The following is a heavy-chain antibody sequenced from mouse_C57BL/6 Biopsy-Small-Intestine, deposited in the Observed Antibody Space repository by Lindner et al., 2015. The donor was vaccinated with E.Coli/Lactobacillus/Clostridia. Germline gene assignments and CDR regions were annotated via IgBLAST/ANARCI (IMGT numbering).Heavy chain of an antibody. Sequence: SVKVSCKASGYTFTTYFIHWVRQAPGQGLEWMGIIDPSDSTTRYAQNFQDRVTMTSDTSTSTVYMEVGSLTSEDTAVYYCARRRPGMDSSISLDNWGQGTLVTVSS. J-gene: IGHJ4*01. CDR1: GYTFTTYF. CDR3: ARRRPGMDSSISLDN. D-gene: IGHD2-10*02. CDR2: IDPSDSTT. V-gene: IGHV1-64*01.